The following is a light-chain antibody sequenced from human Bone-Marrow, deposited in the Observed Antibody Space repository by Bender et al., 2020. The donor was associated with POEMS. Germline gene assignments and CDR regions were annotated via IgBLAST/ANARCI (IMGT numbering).Light chain of an antibody. Sequence: SSDLTQPPSVSVSPGQTARITCSGDTLSNEYAFWFQQKPGQAPVMVIHKDTERASGISERFSGSSSGTTVTLIISEVQAEDAADYFCQSADSSGASPVFGTGTSVTVL. V-gene: IGLV3-25*03. CDR3: QSADSSGASPV. CDR1: TLSNEY. J-gene: IGLJ1*01. CDR2: KDT.